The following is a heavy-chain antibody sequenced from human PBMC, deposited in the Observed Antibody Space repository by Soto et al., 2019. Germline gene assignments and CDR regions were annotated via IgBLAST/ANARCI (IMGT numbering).Heavy chain of an antibody. Sequence: EVQLVESGGGLVQPARSLRLSCAASGFTFDDYAMHWVRQAPGKGLEWVSGMSWNSGSIGYADYLKGRFTISRDNAKNSLYLQMSSLRAEDTAVYYCAKETKSWGSCRCGPGSLVTVSS. J-gene: IGHJ1*01. CDR3: AKETKSWGSCR. V-gene: IGHV3-9*01. CDR2: MSWNSGSI. D-gene: IGHD3-16*02. CDR1: GFTFDDYA.